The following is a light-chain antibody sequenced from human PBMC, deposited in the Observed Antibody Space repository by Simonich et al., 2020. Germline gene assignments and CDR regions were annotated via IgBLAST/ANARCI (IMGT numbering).Light chain of an antibody. CDR3: QQRSNWIT. V-gene: IGKV3-11*01. CDR2: DAS. Sequence: EIVLTQSPATLSLSPGERPTLSCRASQSVSSYLAWYQQKPGQAPRPLIYDASNRATGIPARFSGSGSGTDFTLTISSLEPEDFAVYYCQQRSNWITFGQGTRLEIK. CDR1: QSVSSY. J-gene: IGKJ5*01.